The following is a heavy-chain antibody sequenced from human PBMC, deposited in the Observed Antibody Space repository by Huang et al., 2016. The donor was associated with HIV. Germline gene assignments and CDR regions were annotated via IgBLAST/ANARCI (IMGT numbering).Heavy chain of an antibody. V-gene: IGHV1-18*01. CDR2: ISGHSGNT. CDR1: GYTFTKNG. CDR3: AGDGAYYPGGGNGFDI. D-gene: IGHD3-22*01. Sequence: QVQLAQSGAEVKKPGASVTVSCKASGYTFTKNGISWVRQAPGQAFEWIGWISGHSGNTKYAQTFQGRVLMTTDISTRTAYMELRNLRPEDTAIYFCAGDGAYYPGGGNGFDIWGQGTMVSVSS. J-gene: IGHJ3*02.